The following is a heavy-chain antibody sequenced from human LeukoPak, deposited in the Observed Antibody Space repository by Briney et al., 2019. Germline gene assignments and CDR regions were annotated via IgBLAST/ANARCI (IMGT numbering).Heavy chain of an antibody. CDR1: GFTFSNFA. Sequence: QFGGSLRLSCAASGFTFSNFAMMWVRQAPGTGLQWVSTITGYGATFYADSVRGRFTIFRDTSMNTQFLQMNSLGAEDTAVYYCAKGAAAGKVDWFDPWGQGTLVTVSS. J-gene: IGHJ5*02. V-gene: IGHV3-23*01. CDR3: AKGAAAGKVDWFDP. CDR2: ITGYGAT. D-gene: IGHD6-13*01.